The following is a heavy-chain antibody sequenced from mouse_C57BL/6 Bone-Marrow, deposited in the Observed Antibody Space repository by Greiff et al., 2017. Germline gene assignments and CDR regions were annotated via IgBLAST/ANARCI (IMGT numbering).Heavy chain of an antibody. J-gene: IGHJ2*01. Sequence: VQLQQPGAELVKPGASVKLSCKASGYTFTSYWMHWVKQRPGRGLEWIGRIDPNSGGTKYNAKFKSKATLTVDKPSSTAYMQLSSLTSEDSAVYYLARYSALITTLVDVWVYYFDDWGQGTTLTVSS. V-gene: IGHV1-72*01. D-gene: IGHD1-1*01. CDR3: ARYSALITTLVDVWVYYFDD. CDR1: GYTFTSYW. CDR2: IDPNSGGT.